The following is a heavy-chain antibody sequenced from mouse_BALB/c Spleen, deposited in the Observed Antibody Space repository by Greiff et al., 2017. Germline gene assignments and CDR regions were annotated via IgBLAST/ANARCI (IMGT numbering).Heavy chain of an antibody. D-gene: IGHD2-14*01. CDR3: ARAGLYRYDGYAMDY. CDR2: ISYSGST. CDR1: GDSITSGY. J-gene: IGHJ4*01. Sequence: EVKVEESGPSLVKPSQTLSLTCSVTGDSITSGYWNWIRKFPGNKLEYMGYISYSGSTYYNPSLKSRFSITRDTSKNQYYLQLNSVTTEDTATYYCARAGLYRYDGYAMDYWGQGTSVTVSS. V-gene: IGHV3-8*02.